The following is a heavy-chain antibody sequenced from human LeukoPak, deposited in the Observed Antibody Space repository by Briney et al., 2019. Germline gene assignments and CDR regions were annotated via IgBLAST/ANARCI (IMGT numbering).Heavy chain of an antibody. Sequence: GASVKASCKASGGTFSSYAISWVRQAPGQGLEWMGRIIPILGIANYAQKFQGRVTITADKSTSTAYMELSSLRSEDTAVYYCARAPGRGVIGDYYYYYGMDVWGQGTTVTVSS. V-gene: IGHV1-69*04. CDR1: GGTFSSYA. J-gene: IGHJ6*02. CDR2: IIPILGIA. D-gene: IGHD3-16*02. CDR3: ARAPGRGVIGDYYYYYGMDV.